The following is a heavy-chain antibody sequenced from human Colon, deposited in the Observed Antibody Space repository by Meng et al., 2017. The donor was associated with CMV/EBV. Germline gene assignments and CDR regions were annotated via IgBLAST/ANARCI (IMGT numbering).Heavy chain of an antibody. Sequence: ASVKVSCKGSGYSFTTYGISWVRQAPGQGLEWLGWISTYNGNTNYAQKFQGRVTLTTDTSTSTAYMELRSLRSDDTAVYYCARGALDCSGGSCYHREYYDYWGQGTLVTAPQ. J-gene: IGHJ4*02. V-gene: IGHV1-18*01. CDR2: ISTYNGNT. CDR1: GYSFTTYG. D-gene: IGHD2-15*01. CDR3: ARGALDCSGGSCYHREYYDY.